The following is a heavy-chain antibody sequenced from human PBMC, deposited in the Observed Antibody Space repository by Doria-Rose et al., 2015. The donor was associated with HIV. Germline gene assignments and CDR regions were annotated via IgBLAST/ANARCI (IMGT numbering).Heavy chain of an antibody. CDR3: ARMGSYRDLDY. Sequence: QVQLPESGPGLVKPSETLSLTCSVSGASVSSRGYYWNWIRQVPGKGLESLGYTYYTGTSDYSPSLKSRLNMAVYTSKNQFSLKLSVVTVADTAVYYCARMGSYRDLDYWGQGALVNVSA. V-gene: IGHV4-31*03. J-gene: IGHJ4*02. CDR2: TYYTGTS. D-gene: IGHD3-16*01. CDR1: GASVSSRGYY.